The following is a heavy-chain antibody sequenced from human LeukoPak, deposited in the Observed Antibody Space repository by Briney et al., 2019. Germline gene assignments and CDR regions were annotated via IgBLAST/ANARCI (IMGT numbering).Heavy chain of an antibody. J-gene: IGHJ6*03. CDR3: AKMRGQYYHSYYMDA. CDR2: GGSGGST. CDR1: GFIFSSYA. V-gene: IGHV3-23*01. Sequence: GSLLLSYAASGFIFSSYAMSWVRQAPGKGLEWVSYGGSGGSTYYADSVKGRFTVSRDNSKSTLYLQMNSLTAEDTAVYYCAKMRGQYYHSYYMDAWGKGTTVTVSS.